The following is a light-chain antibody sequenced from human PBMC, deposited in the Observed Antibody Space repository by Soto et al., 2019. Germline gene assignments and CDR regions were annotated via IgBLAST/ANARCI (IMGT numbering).Light chain of an antibody. Sequence: QSVLTQPPSVSAAPGQKVTISCSGSSSNIGNNYVSWYQQLPGTAPKLLIYDNNERPSGIPDRFYGSKSGTSATLGITGLQTGDEADYYCGTWDNSLSAVVFGGGTKLTVL. CDR1: SSNIGNNY. V-gene: IGLV1-51*01. CDR2: DNN. J-gene: IGLJ2*01. CDR3: GTWDNSLSAVV.